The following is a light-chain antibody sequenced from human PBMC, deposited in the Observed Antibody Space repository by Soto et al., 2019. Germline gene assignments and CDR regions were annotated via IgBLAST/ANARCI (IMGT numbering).Light chain of an antibody. CDR1: QSVSSTY. CDR2: GAS. J-gene: IGKJ2*01. V-gene: IGKV3-20*01. Sequence: EIVLTQSPGTLSLSPGERATLSCRASQSVSSTYLAWFQQKPGQAPRLLIFGASTRATGIPDRFSGSGSGPDFTLTISSLEPEDFAVYYCQQYDSSPYTFGQGTKLEIK. CDR3: QQYDSSPYT.